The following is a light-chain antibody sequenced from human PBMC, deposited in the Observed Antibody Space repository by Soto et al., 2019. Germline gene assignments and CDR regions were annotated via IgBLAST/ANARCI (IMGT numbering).Light chain of an antibody. V-gene: IGLV1-36*01. Sequence: QSVLTQPPSVSEAPRQRVTISCSGSSSNIGNNAVNWYQQLPGKAPKLLLYYDNLLPSGVSDRFAASKSGTSASLAISGLESEDEADYYCAAWDDSPNGYVFGSGTKLTVL. CDR1: SSNIGNNA. CDR3: AAWDDSPNGYV. CDR2: YDN. J-gene: IGLJ1*01.